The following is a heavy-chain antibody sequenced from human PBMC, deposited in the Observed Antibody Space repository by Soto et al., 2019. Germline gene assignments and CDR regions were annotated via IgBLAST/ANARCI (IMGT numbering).Heavy chain of an antibody. D-gene: IGHD6-19*01. CDR3: IKDGSSGWPYYYGMDV. CDR1: GFTFSSYG. V-gene: IGHV3-30*18. Sequence: GGCLRLSCAASGFTFSSYGMHWVRQAPGKGLEWVAVISFDGSNRYYADSVKGRFTISRNNSKNTVYLQMSSLRAEDTDVYYCIKDGSSGWPYYYGMDVWGRGTTVTVSS. CDR2: ISFDGSNR. J-gene: IGHJ6*02.